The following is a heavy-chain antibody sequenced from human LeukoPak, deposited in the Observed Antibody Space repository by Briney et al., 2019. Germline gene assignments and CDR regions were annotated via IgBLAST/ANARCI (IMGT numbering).Heavy chain of an antibody. D-gene: IGHD3-10*01. J-gene: IGHJ4*02. CDR2: FDPGAGEI. CDR3: AAGGIYSLLDY. Sequence: ASVKVSCKVSGDTLSELTMHWVRQAPGKGLEWMGGFDPGAGEILYARQFQGRVTMTEDTSTDTAYMELTSLRSEDSGVYFCAAGGIYSLLDYWGQGTLVTVSS. V-gene: IGHV1-24*01. CDR1: GDTLSELT.